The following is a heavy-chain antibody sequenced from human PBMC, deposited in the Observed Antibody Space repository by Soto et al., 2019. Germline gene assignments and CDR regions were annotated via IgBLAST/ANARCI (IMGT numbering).Heavy chain of an antibody. Sequence: QIQLVESGEGVVQPGRSLRLSCTASGFTFNSYGFNWVRQAPGKGLEWVAVIWYDGNTEYYADSVKGRFTISRDNLRSTVYLQMNSLTAEDTAVYYCARPLVAPVAGPYYYGMDVWGQGTTVTVSS. V-gene: IGHV3-33*01. CDR1: GFTFNSYG. CDR3: ARPLVAPVAGPYYYGMDV. D-gene: IGHD6-19*01. J-gene: IGHJ6*02. CDR2: IWYDGNTE.